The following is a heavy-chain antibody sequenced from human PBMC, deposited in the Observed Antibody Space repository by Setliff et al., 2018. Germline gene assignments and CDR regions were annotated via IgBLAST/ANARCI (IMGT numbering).Heavy chain of an antibody. Sequence: ASVKVSCKTSGYTFTNFGINWVRQAPGQGLEWMGWNSAYAQKFQGRVTMTTDTPTSTAYMELRSLRSEDTAVYYCARGSVEYSRGWYYFDYWAQGTLVTVSS. D-gene: IGHD6-19*01. CDR1: GYTFTNFG. V-gene: IGHV1-18*01. CDR3: ARGSVEYSRGWYYFDY. CDR2: NSA. J-gene: IGHJ4*02.